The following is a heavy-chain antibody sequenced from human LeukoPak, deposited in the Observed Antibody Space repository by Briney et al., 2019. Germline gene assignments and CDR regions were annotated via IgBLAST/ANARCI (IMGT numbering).Heavy chain of an antibody. V-gene: IGHV1-2*02. J-gene: IGHJ4*02. D-gene: IGHD3-22*01. Sequence: ASVKVSCKASGYTFTGYYMHWVRQAPGQGLEWMGWINPNSGGTNYAQKFQDRVTMTRDTSISTAYMGLSRLRSDDPAVYFCARGVADSSGYGHWSFDYWGQGTLVTVSS. CDR2: INPNSGGT. CDR1: GYTFTGYY. CDR3: ARGVADSSGYGHWSFDY.